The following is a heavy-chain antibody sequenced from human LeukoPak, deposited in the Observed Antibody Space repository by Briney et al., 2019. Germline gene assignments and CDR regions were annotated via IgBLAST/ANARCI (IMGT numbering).Heavy chain of an antibody. CDR3: ATAHQFSFQA. Sequence: GGSLRLSCVASGFTFSTCDMSWLRQAPGKGLEWVSLIWASGSTYYADSVKGRFTISRDNSENTLYLQMNSLGVEDTALYYCATAHQFSFQAWGQGTLVTVSS. CDR2: IWASGST. J-gene: IGHJ1*01. CDR1: GFTFSTCD. V-gene: IGHV3-23*01. D-gene: IGHD2-2*01.